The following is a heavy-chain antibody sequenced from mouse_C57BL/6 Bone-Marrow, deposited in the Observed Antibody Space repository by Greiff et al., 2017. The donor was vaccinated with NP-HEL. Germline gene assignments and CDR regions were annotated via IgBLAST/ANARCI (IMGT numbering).Heavy chain of an antibody. CDR1: GYAFTNYL. CDR3: ARPGLCSSFAY. J-gene: IGHJ3*01. CDR2: INPGSGGT. V-gene: IGHV1-54*01. D-gene: IGHD1-3*01. Sequence: QVQLQQSGAELVRPGTSVKVSCKASGYAFTNYLIEWVKQRPGQGLEWIGVINPGSGGTNYNEKFKGKATLTADKSSSTAYMQLSSLTSEDSAVYFCARPGLCSSFAYWGQGTLVTVSA.